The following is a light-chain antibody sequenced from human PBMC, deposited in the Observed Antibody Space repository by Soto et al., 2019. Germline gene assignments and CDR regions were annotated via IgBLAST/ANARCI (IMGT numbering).Light chain of an antibody. CDR3: SSYTSTSTYV. CDR2: EVS. V-gene: IGLV2-18*02. CDR1: SSDVGSYNR. Sequence: QSALTRPPSVSGSPGQSVTISCTGTSSDVGSYNRVSWYQQPPGTAPKLMIYEVSNRPSGVPDRFSGSKSGNTASLTISGLQAEDEAGYYCSSYTSTSTYVFGTGTKVTVL. J-gene: IGLJ1*01.